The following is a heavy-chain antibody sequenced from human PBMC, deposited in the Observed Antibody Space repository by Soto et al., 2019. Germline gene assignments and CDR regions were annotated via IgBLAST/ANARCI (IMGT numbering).Heavy chain of an antibody. CDR1: GFSLNTGGVG. CDR2: IYWDDDE. Sequence: ITLKESGPTLVKPTQTLTLTCTFSGFSLNTGGVGVGWVRQPRGKAMEWLALIYWDDDERYRPSLRSRLNITTDTIPNPVVLTMTTMDPEDTATYYCVRNWRYYGGDYYYGMDAWGQGTTVTVSS. D-gene: IGHD3-10*01. J-gene: IGHJ6*02. CDR3: VRNWRYYGGDYYYGMDA. V-gene: IGHV2-5*02.